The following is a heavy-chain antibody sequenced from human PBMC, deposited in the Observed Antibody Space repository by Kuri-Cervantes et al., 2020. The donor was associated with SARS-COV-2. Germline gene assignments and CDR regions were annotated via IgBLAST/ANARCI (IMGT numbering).Heavy chain of an antibody. J-gene: IGHJ4*02. CDR2: IRQDGIEK. V-gene: IGHV3-7*01. Sequence: GGSLRLSCAASGFTFSNYWMSWVRQIPGKGLERVANIRQDGIEKYHADSVKGRFTLSRDNAKNMLFLQMNSLRAEDTAVYYCVRDGDHWNFDYWGQGTLVTVSS. CDR1: GFTFSNYW. CDR3: VRDGDHWNFDY. D-gene: IGHD1-1*01.